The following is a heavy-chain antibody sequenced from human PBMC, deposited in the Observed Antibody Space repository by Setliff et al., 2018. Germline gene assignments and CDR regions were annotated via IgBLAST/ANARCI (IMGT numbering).Heavy chain of an antibody. V-gene: IGHV4-34*09. Sequence: SETLSLTCAVYGGSFSTYYWIWIRQPPGKGLEWIGEINHSGSTNYNPSLKSRVTISVDTSKNQFSLKLSSVTAADTAVYYCARGWLRFGYFDYWGQGTLVTVSS. J-gene: IGHJ4*02. CDR3: ARGWLRFGYFDY. CDR2: INHSGST. D-gene: IGHD5-12*01. CDR1: GGSFSTYY.